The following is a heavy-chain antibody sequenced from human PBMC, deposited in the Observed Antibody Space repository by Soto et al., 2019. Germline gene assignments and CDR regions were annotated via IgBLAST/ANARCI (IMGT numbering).Heavy chain of an antibody. V-gene: IGHV4-38-2*01. D-gene: IGHD2-21*01. Sequence: SETMSLTCAVSGYSVCSSNWWGWIRQPPGKGLEWIGSIYYSGSTYYNPSLKSRVTMSVDTSNNQFSLKLSSVTAADTAVYYCARHGHIRVADTGFDYWGQGALVTVSS. J-gene: IGHJ4*02. CDR3: ARHGHIRVADTGFDY. CDR2: IYYSGST. CDR1: GYSVCSSNW.